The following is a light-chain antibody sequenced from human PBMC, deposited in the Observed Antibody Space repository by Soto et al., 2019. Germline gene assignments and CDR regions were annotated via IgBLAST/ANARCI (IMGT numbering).Light chain of an antibody. Sequence: VLANSPGTLSLGRAEGTTLSCRAIETVRNNYLAWYQQKPGQAPRLLIYDASSRATGIPDRFSGGGSGTEFTLTISSLQSEDFAVYYCQQYNNWPPSCTFAGGTKVDIK. V-gene: IGKV3-20*01. CDR3: QQYNNWPPSCT. J-gene: IGKJ4*01. CDR2: DAS. CDR1: ETVRNNY.